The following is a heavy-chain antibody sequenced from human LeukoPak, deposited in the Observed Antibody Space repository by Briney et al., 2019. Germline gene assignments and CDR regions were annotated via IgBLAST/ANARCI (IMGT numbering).Heavy chain of an antibody. J-gene: IGHJ5*02. CDR2: IIPICGTA. Sequence: SVKVSCKASGGTFSSYAISRVRQAPGQGIEWMGGIIPICGTANYAQKFQGRVTITADESTSTAYMELSSLRSEDTAVYYCARDRRGYCSGGSCQPYNWFDPWGQGTLVTVSS. V-gene: IGHV1-69*13. D-gene: IGHD2-15*01. CDR3: ARDRRGYCSGGSCQPYNWFDP. CDR1: GGTFSSYA.